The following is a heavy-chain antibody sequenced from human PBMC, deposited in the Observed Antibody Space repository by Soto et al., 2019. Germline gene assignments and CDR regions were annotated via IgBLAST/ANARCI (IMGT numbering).Heavy chain of an antibody. CDR2: ISFDGSNA. CDR3: TVLGGALDI. J-gene: IGHJ3*02. D-gene: IGHD3-10*01. Sequence: QVQLVESGGGVVQPGRSLRLSCAASGFTFTDYGMHWVRQAPGKGLEWVAVISFDGSNAYYADSVKGRFTISRDNPKNRRYLEMISLRSEDRAVYYCTVLGGALDIWGQGTMVTVSS. CDR1: GFTFTDYG. V-gene: IGHV3-30*03.